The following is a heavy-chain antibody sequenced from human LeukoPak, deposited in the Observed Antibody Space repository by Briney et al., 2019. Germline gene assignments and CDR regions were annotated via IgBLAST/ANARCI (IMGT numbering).Heavy chain of an antibody. Sequence: SETLSLTCAVYGGSFSGYYWSWIRQPPGKGLGWIGEINHSGSTNYNPSLKSRVTISVDTSKNQFSLKLSSVTAADTAVYYCARTSSSYAGDYWGQGTLVTVSS. CDR2: INHSGST. D-gene: IGHD6-13*01. CDR3: ARTSSSYAGDY. J-gene: IGHJ4*02. V-gene: IGHV4-34*01. CDR1: GGSFSGYY.